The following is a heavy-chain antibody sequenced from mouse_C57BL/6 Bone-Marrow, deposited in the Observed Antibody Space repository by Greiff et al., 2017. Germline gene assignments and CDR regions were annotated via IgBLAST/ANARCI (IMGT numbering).Heavy chain of an antibody. V-gene: IGHV5-12*01. CDR2: ISNGGGST. CDR1: GFTFSDYY. D-gene: IGHD2-3*01. J-gene: IGHJ2*01. CDR3: ARQGIYDGYYVGDCDY. Sequence: EVKLQESGGGLVQPGGSLKLSCAASGFTFSDYYMYWVRQTPEKRLEWVAYISNGGGSTYSPDTVKGRFTISRDNAKKTLYLQMSRLKSEDTAMYYCARQGIYDGYYVGDCDYWGQGTTLTVSS.